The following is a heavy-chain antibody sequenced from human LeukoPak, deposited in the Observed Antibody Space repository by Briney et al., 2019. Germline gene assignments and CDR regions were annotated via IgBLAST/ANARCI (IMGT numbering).Heavy chain of an antibody. J-gene: IGHJ4*02. CDR3: ARRRTLWFGPNFDY. D-gene: IGHD3-10*01. V-gene: IGHV4-4*07. CDR2: IYTSGST. CDR1: GGSISSYY. Sequence: SETLSLTCSVSGGSISSYYWSWIWQPAGRGLEWIGRIYTSGSTNYNPSLKSRVTISVDTSKNQFSLKLSSVTAADTAVYYCARRRTLWFGPNFDYWGQGTLVTVSS.